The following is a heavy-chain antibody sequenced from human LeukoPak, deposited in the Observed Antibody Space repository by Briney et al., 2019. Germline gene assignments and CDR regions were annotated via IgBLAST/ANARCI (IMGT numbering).Heavy chain of an antibody. J-gene: IGHJ4*02. Sequence: ASVKVSCKASGYTFTSYYMHWVRQAPGQGLEWMGIINPSGGSTSYAQKFQGRVTMTRDTSTSTVYMELSSLRSEDTAVYYCARDRRPYYDILTGFDYWGQGTLVTVSS. V-gene: IGHV1-46*01. CDR2: INPSGGST. CDR3: ARDRRPYYDILTGFDY. CDR1: GYTFTSYY. D-gene: IGHD3-9*01.